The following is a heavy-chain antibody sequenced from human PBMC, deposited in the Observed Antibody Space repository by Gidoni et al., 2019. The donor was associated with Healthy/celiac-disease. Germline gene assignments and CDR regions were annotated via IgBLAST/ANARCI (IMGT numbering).Heavy chain of an antibody. CDR1: GFPFSSYS. J-gene: IGHJ6*02. Sequence: EVQLVESGGGLVKPGGSLGLSCAASGFPFSSYSMNWVRQAPGKGLEWGSSISSSSSYIYYADSVKGRFTISRDNAKNSLYLQMNSLRAEDTAVYYCAREYYDILTGYFYGMDVWGQGTTVTVSS. V-gene: IGHV3-21*01. CDR3: AREYYDILTGYFYGMDV. CDR2: ISSSSSYI. D-gene: IGHD3-9*01.